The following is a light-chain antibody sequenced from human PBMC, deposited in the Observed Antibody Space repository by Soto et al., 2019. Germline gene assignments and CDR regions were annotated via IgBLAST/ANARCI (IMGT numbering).Light chain of an antibody. V-gene: IGLV2-23*01. CDR3: CSYAGRSRYV. Sequence: QSALTQPAFVSGSPGQSITISCTGTSTDVGSYNLVSWYQQHPGKAHKLIIYEGARRPSGVSYRFSGSKSANTASLTISGLQAEDEADYYCCSYAGRSRYVFGTGTKVTVL. CDR2: EGA. CDR1: STDVGSYNL. J-gene: IGLJ1*01.